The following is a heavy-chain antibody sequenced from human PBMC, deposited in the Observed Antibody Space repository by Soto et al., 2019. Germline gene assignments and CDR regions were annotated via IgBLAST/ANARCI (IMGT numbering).Heavy chain of an antibody. D-gene: IGHD2-2*01. CDR1: GGSFSGYY. V-gene: IGHV4-34*01. J-gene: IGHJ6*02. Sequence: SETLSLTCAVYGGSFSGYYWSWIRQPPGKGLEWIGEINHSGSTNYNPSLKSRVTISVDTSKNQFSLKLSSVTAADTAVYYCARGETDIVVVPAAMGGYYYYGMDVWGQGTTVTVSS. CDR2: INHSGST. CDR3: ARGETDIVVVPAAMGGYYYYGMDV.